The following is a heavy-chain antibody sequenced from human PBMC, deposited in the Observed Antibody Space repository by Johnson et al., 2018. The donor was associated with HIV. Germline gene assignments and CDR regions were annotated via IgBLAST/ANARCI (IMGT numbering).Heavy chain of an antibody. CDR2: INWNGCST. Sequence: VQLVESGGGVVRPGGSLRLSCAASGFTFDDFGMNWVRQAPGKGLEWVSGINWNGCSTGYADSVKGRFTISRDNAKNSLYLQMNSLRADDTALYYCARAINYYDTSGYYYGPYAFDIWGQGTMVTVSS. V-gene: IGHV3-20*04. J-gene: IGHJ3*02. CDR3: ARAINYYDTSGYYYGPYAFDI. CDR1: GFTFDDFG. D-gene: IGHD3-22*01.